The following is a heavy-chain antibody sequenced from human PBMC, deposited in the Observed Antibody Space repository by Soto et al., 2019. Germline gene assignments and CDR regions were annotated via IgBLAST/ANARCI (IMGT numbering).Heavy chain of an antibody. V-gene: IGHV5-51*01. J-gene: IGHJ4*02. CDR3: ARPEIRGVIDY. D-gene: IGHD3-10*01. Sequence: GESLKISCKASGYSFTSYWIGWVRQMPGKGLEWMGVIYPGDSDTRYSPSFQGQVTISADKSTTTAYLQWSSLKASDTAIYYCARPEIRGVIDYWGKGTLVTVSS. CDR1: GYSFTSYW. CDR2: IYPGDSDT.